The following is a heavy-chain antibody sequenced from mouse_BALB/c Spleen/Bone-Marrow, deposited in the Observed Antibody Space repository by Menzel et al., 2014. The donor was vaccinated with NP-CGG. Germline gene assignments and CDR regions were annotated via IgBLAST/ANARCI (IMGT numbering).Heavy chain of an antibody. D-gene: IGHD1-1*01. CDR3: AGRGFLLRCLALDY. Sequence: VQLQQSGAELARPGASVKMSCKASGYTFTTYTMHWVQQRPGQGLEWVGYINPSTGFTNYNQIFKDKATLAADRSSSRAYMQLSTLASEDSAVCYCAGRGFLLRCLALDYWGQGTSVTVSS. CDR2: INPSTGFT. CDR1: GYTFTTYT. J-gene: IGHJ4*01. V-gene: IGHV1-4*01.